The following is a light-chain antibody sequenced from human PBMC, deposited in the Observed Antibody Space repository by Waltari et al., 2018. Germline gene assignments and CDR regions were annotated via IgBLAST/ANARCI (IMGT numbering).Light chain of an antibody. V-gene: IGKV3-20*01. CDR1: QSVRTY. CDR2: HAS. J-gene: IGKJ1*01. CDR3: QRYVESRAT. Sequence: EIVLTQSPGTVSLSPGDRATLSCWASQSVRTYLAWYQQKPGQAPRLLIYHASTRATGIPEGYYDSGYGTNFSHTLSRLGPECFGMHYWQRYVESRATFGQGTKVESK.